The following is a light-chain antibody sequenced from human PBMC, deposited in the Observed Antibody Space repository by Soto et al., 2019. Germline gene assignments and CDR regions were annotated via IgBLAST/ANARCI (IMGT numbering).Light chain of an antibody. CDR1: QSISSW. CDR3: QQYNDNWT. CDR2: KAS. J-gene: IGKJ1*01. V-gene: IGKV1-5*03. Sequence: DIQMTQSPSTLCASVGDRVTITCRASQSISSWLAWYQQKPGQAPKLLIYKASTLQSGVPSRFSGSGSGTEFTLAISSLQPDDSATYYCQQYNDNWTFGQGTKVEIK.